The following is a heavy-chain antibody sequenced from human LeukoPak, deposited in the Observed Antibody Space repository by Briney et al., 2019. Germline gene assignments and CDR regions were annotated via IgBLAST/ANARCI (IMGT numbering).Heavy chain of an antibody. J-gene: IGHJ4*02. CDR1: GYSINSGYY. V-gene: IGHV4-38-2*02. D-gene: IGHD5-12*01. CDR3: ARSQMKWL. Sequence: SETLSLTCTVSGYSINSGYYWGWIRQPPGKGLEWIGSIYYSGSTYYNSSLKSRVTISVDTSKNQFSLKLTSVTAADTAVYFCARSQMKWLWGQGTLVTVSS. CDR2: IYYSGST.